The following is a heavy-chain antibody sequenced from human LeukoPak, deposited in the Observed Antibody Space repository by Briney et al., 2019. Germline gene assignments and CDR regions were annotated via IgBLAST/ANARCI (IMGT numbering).Heavy chain of an antibody. V-gene: IGHV3-48*04. CDR3: AKGRGRIAVAGRNYFDY. Sequence: GGSLRLSCAASGFTFSNAWMNWVRQAPGKGLEWVSYISSSGSTIYYADSVKGRFTISRDNAKNSLYLQMNSLRAEDTAVYYCAKGRGRIAVAGRNYFDYWGQGTLVTVSS. CDR2: ISSSGSTI. CDR1: GFTFSNAW. D-gene: IGHD6-19*01. J-gene: IGHJ4*02.